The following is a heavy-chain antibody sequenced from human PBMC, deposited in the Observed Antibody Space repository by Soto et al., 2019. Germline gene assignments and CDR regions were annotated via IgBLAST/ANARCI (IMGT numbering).Heavy chain of an antibody. Sequence: ASMKVSCKASGYTFASYDINWVRQATGQGLEWMGWMNPNSGNTGYAQKFQGRVTMTRNTSISTAYMELSSLRSEDSAVYYCARRMVTAIDYYYFYGMDVWGQGTTVTVSS. D-gene: IGHD2-15*01. CDR1: GYTFASYD. J-gene: IGHJ6*02. CDR2: MNPNSGNT. CDR3: ARRMVTAIDYYYFYGMDV. V-gene: IGHV1-8*01.